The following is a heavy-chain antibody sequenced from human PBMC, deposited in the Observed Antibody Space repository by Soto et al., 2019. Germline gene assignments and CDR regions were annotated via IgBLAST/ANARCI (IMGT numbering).Heavy chain of an antibody. CDR1: GFTLSTYT. Sequence: GGSLRLSCAASGFTLSTYTMNWVRQAPGKGLEWLSYMTSSSTVYYADSVKGRFTISRDNAKNSLYLQMNSLRDEDTAVYFCARRSGLDVWGQGTTVTVSS. D-gene: IGHD7-27*01. J-gene: IGHJ6*02. CDR2: MTSSSTV. V-gene: IGHV3-48*02. CDR3: ARRSGLDV.